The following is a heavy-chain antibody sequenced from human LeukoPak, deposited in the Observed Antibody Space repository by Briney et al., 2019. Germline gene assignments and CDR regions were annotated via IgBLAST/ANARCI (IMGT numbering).Heavy chain of an antibody. CDR3: ARRSSGWYGFDY. D-gene: IGHD6-19*01. CDR2: IYPGDSDP. CDR1: GFNFTNYW. Sequence: GESLKISCKGSGFNFTNYWIGWVRQMPGKGLDWMGVIYPGDSDPRYSPSFQGQVTISADKSISPAYLQWSSLKASDTAIYYCARRSSGWYGFDYWGQGTLVTVSS. V-gene: IGHV5-51*01. J-gene: IGHJ4*02.